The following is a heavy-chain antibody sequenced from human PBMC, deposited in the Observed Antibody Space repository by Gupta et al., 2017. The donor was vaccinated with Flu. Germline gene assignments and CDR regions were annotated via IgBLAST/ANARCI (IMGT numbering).Heavy chain of an antibody. V-gene: IGHV4-59*01. CDR1: GGSISSYY. CDR2: IYYSGST. Sequence: QVQLQESGPGLVKPSETLSLTCTVSGGSISSYYWSWIRQPPGKGLEWIGYIYYSGSTNYNPSLKSRVTISVDTSKNQFSLKLSSVTAADTAVYYCARTLGVVTAVDYWGQGTLVTVSS. J-gene: IGHJ4*02. D-gene: IGHD2-21*02. CDR3: ARTLGVVTAVDY.